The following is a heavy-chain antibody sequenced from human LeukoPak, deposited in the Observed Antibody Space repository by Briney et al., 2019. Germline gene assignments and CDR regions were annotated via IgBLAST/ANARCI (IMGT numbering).Heavy chain of an antibody. J-gene: IGHJ4*02. CDR2: IWYDGSNK. Sequence: GGSLRLSCAASGFTFSSYGMHWVRQAPGKGLEWVAVIWYDGSNKYYADSVKGRFTISRDNSKNTLYLQMNSLRAEDTAVYYCARTPTDSSSWPFDYWGQGTLVTVSS. D-gene: IGHD6-13*01. CDR1: GFTFSSYG. CDR3: ARTPTDSSSWPFDY. V-gene: IGHV3-33*01.